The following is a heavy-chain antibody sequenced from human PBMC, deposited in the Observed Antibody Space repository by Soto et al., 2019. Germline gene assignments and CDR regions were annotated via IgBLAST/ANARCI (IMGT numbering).Heavy chain of an antibody. CDR3: AGDRSGSHEIEDALET. Sequence: QVQLVESGGGVVQPGRSLRLSCAASRCSFSTYAIHWVRQAPGKGLEWVAGISYDGGNEYYADSVKGRFTISRDKSKSTLYLKMNSLGPDVTAVYYCAGDRSGSHEIEDALETWGRGTMVTVSS. J-gene: IGHJ3*02. D-gene: IGHD1-26*01. V-gene: IGHV3-30-3*01. CDR1: RCSFSTYA. CDR2: ISYDGGNE.